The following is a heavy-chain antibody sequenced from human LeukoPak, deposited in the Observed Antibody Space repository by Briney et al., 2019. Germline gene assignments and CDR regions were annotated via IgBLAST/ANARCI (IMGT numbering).Heavy chain of an antibody. CDR3: AREGSGWYGNFDY. D-gene: IGHD6-19*01. CDR2: INPDSGGT. V-gene: IGHV1-2*02. Sequence: GASVKVSCKASAYTFTGYYMHWVRQAPGQGLEWMGWINPDSGGTNYAQKFQGRVTMTRDTSISTAYMEVSRLRSDDTAVYYCAREGSGWYGNFDYWGQGTLVTVCS. CDR1: AYTFTGYY. J-gene: IGHJ4*02.